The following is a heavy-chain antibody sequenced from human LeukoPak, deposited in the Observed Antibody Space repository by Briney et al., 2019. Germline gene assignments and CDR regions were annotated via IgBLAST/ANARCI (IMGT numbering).Heavy chain of an antibody. CDR2: IRDSGSNT. V-gene: IGHV3-23*01. J-gene: IGHJ4*02. D-gene: IGHD1-26*01. Sequence: GGSQRLSCAASGFTFSSYAMSWVRQAPGKGLEWVSAIRDSGSNTHYADSVKGRFTTSRDNSKNTLFLQMNSLRAEDTAIYYCAKYGPQDSGSSHFDYWGQGALVTVSS. CDR3: AKYGPQDSGSSHFDY. CDR1: GFTFSSYA.